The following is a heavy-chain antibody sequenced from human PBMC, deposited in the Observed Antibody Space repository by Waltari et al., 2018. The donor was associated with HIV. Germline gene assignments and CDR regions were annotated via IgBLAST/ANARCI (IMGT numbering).Heavy chain of an antibody. D-gene: IGHD3-10*01. CDR1: GFTFGSYW. J-gene: IGHJ4*02. V-gene: IGHV3-7*04. Sequence: EVQLVESGGGLVQPGGSLRLSCAASGFTFGSYWRGGVGQAPGKGLGWVAKIKQDGSGKYYVVSVNCRFTISRDNAENSLYLQMNSLRAEDTAVYYWARGGFYGSGSKVNWGQGTLVTVSS. CDR2: IKQDGSGK. CDR3: ARGGFYGSGSKVN.